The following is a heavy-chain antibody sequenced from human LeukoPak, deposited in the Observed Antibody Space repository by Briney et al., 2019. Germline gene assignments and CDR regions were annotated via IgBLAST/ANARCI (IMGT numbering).Heavy chain of an antibody. CDR3: PRDTADIVVVPAARVDV. CDR2: IYSGGSK. CDR1: GFTVSSNY. V-gene: IGHV3-66*02. Sequence: GGSLRLSCAASGFTVSSNYMRWVRQAPGKGLEWVSAIYSGGSKNYANSVKGRFTISRDNSKNTPYLQLNSWRAEEPDGYYCPRDTADIVVVPAARVDVWGKGTTVTVSS. J-gene: IGHJ6*04. D-gene: IGHD2-2*01.